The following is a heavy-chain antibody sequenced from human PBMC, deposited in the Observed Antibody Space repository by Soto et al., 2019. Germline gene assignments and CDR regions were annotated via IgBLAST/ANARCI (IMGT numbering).Heavy chain of an antibody. CDR1: GFSLSTSGVG. Sequence: QITLKESGPTLVKPTQTLTLTCTFSGFSLSTSGVGVGWIRQPPGKALEWLALIYWDDDKRYSPSLKSRLTITKDTSKNQVVLTMTNMDPVDTATYSCAHMGRYYDILTGYSGTIDYWGQGTLVTVSS. CDR2: IYWDDDK. V-gene: IGHV2-5*02. D-gene: IGHD3-9*01. J-gene: IGHJ4*02. CDR3: AHMGRYYDILTGYSGTIDY.